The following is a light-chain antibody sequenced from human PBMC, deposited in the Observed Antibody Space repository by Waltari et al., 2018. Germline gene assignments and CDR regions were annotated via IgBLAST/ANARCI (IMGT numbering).Light chain of an antibody. CDR2: GKN. Sequence: SSELTQDPAVSVALGQTVRITCQGDRLRNYYVSWFQQKPGQAPALVIYGKNNRPSGIPDRFSASTSGSTSSLTIIGAQAEDEADYYCHSRDSSGDVVIGGGTKLTVV. CDR1: RLRNYY. J-gene: IGLJ2*01. CDR3: HSRDSSGDVV. V-gene: IGLV3-19*01.